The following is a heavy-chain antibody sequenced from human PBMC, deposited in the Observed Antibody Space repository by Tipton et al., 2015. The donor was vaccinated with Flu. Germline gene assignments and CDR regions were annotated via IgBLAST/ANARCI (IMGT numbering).Heavy chain of an antibody. D-gene: IGHD6-13*01. V-gene: IGHV4-4*07. Sequence: LRLSCTVSGGSISSYYWSWIRQPAGKGLEWIGRIYTSGSTNYNPSLKSRVTMSVDTSKNQFSPKLSSVTAADTAVYYCARDSQQLVHRYYYYGMDVWGQGTTVTVSS. CDR1: GGSISSYY. CDR3: ARDSQQLVHRYYYYGMDV. J-gene: IGHJ6*02. CDR2: IYTSGST.